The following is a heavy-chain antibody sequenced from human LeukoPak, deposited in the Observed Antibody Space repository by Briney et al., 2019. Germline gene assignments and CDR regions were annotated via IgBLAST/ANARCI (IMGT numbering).Heavy chain of an antibody. D-gene: IGHD6-19*01. CDR1: GFTFSDYS. J-gene: IGHJ4*02. CDR2: ISLSVNTK. V-gene: IGHV3-48*04. CDR3: ARGAYSSGWAYFDH. Sequence: PGGSLRLSCAASGFTFSDYSMNWVRQAPGKGLEWVSYISLSVNTKYYGDSVKGRFTISRDNAKNSLYLHMDSLRAEDTAVYYCARGAYSSGWAYFDHWGQGTLVPSPQ.